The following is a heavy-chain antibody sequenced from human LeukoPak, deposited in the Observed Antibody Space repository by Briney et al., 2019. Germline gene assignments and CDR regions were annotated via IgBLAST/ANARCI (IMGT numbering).Heavy chain of an antibody. Sequence: SSETLSLTCAVSGGSISNNYWSWIRQPPGKGLEWIGYIYYDGSTDYNPSLKSRVTLSEDTSKNQFSLRLRSVTAADTAVYYCARKRPLLYYFDYWGQGTLVTVSS. CDR1: GGSISNNY. V-gene: IGHV4-59*01. J-gene: IGHJ4*02. CDR3: ARKRPLLYYFDY. D-gene: IGHD2-21*02. CDR2: IYYDGST.